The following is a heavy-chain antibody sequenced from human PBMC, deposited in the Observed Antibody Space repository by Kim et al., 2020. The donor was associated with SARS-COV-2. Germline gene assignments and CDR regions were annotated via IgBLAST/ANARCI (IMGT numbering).Heavy chain of an antibody. V-gene: IGHV5-51*01. J-gene: IGHJ6*02. CDR1: GYSFTSYW. Sequence: GESLKISCKGSGYSFTSYWIGWVRQMPGKGLEWMGIIYPGDSDTRYSPSFQGQVTISADKSISTAYLQWSSLKASDTAMYYCARSYEGPKGYYYYGMDVWGQGTTVTVSS. D-gene: IGHD3-3*01. CDR2: IYPGDSDT. CDR3: ARSYEGPKGYYYYGMDV.